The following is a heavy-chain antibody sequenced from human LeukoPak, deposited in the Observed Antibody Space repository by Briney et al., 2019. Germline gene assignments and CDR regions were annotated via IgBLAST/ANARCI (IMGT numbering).Heavy chain of an antibody. CDR3: ARLPRDGYVDY. Sequence: SETLSLTCTVSGGSISSYYWSWIRQPPGKGLEWIGYIYYSGSTNYNPSLKSRVTISVDTSKNQFSLKLSSVTAADTAVYYCARLPRDGYVDYWGQGTLVTVSS. V-gene: IGHV4-59*01. D-gene: IGHD5-24*01. CDR2: IYYSGST. CDR1: GGSISSYY. J-gene: IGHJ4*02.